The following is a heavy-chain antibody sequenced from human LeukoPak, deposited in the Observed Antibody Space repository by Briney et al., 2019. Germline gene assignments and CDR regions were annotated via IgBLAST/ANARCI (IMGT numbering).Heavy chain of an antibody. CDR3: ARAPSEIGGYYPEYFRH. J-gene: IGHJ1*01. V-gene: IGHV3-74*01. D-gene: IGHD3-22*01. CDR2: IKSDGKT. Sequence: PGGSLRLSCAASGFSFSSYWMHWVRQAPGKGLVWVSRIKSDGKTNYADSVKGRLTISRDNAKNTVSLQMNSLRAEDTGVYYCARAPSEIGGYYPEYFRHWGQGTLVTVSS. CDR1: GFSFSSYW.